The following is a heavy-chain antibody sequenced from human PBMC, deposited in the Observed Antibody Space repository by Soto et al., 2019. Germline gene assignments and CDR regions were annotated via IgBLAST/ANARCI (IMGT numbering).Heavy chain of an antibody. Sequence: GGALGLSCAASGFIFSRYGMHWVRQAPVKGLEWVGVISYDGSNKHYADSVKGRFTISRDNSENMLYLQMNSLRGEDTAVYYCAKVAYDDFWSASMDVWGQGITVTVSS. D-gene: IGHD3-3*01. CDR2: ISYDGSNK. V-gene: IGHV3-30*18. CDR1: GFIFSRYG. CDR3: AKVAYDDFWSASMDV. J-gene: IGHJ6*02.